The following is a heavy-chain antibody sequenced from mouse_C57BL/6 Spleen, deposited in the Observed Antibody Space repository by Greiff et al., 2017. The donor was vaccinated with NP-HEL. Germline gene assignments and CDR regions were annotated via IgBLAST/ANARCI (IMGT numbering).Heavy chain of an antibody. CDR1: GYTFTSYW. CDR2: INPSNGGT. CDR3: ARQTAQAYYFDY. V-gene: IGHV1-53*01. D-gene: IGHD3-2*02. J-gene: IGHJ2*01. Sequence: VQLQQPGTELVKPGASVKLSCKASGYTFTSYWMHWVKQRPGQGLEWIGNINPSNGGTNYNEKFKSKATLTVDQSSSTSYMQLSSLTSEDSAVYYCARQTAQAYYFDYWGQGTTLTGSS.